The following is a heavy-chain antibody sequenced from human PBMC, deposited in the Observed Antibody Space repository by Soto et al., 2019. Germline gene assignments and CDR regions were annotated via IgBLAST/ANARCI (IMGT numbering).Heavy chain of an antibody. CDR1: GFTFSDYY. Sequence: GGSLRLSCAASGFTFSDYYMSWIRQAPGKGLEWVSYISSSGSIIYYADSVKGRFTISRDNAKNSLYLQMNSLKTEDTAVHYCTTADVLRYFDWSPFHDYWGQGTLVTVSS. CDR3: TTADVLRYFDWSPFHDY. J-gene: IGHJ4*02. D-gene: IGHD3-9*01. CDR2: ISSSGSII. V-gene: IGHV3-11*01.